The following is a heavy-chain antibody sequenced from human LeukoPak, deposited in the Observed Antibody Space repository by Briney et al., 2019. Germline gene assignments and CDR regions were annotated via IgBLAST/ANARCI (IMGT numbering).Heavy chain of an antibody. CDR2: INHSGSI. D-gene: IGHD5-24*01. CDR3: ARSGAWLVDY. V-gene: IGHV4-34*01. Sequence: SETLSLTCAVYGGSFSDYYWSWIRQPPGKGLEWIGEINHSGSINYNPSLKRRVTISVDTSKNQLSLKLNSVTAADTAVYYCARSGAWLVDYWGQGTGVSVSS. CDR1: GGSFSDYY. J-gene: IGHJ4*02.